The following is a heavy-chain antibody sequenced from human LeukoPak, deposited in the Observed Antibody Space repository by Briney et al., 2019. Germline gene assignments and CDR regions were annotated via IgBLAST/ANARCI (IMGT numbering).Heavy chain of an antibody. V-gene: IGHV3-20*04. Sequence: PGGSLRLSCAASGFTFSSYEMSWVRQAPGKGLEWVSGINWNGGSTVYADSVKGRFTISRDNAKNSLYLQMNSLRAEDTALYYCARDGPTTVVTGDAFDIWGQGTMVTVSS. J-gene: IGHJ3*02. D-gene: IGHD4-23*01. CDR2: INWNGGST. CDR1: GFTFSSYE. CDR3: ARDGPTTVVTGDAFDI.